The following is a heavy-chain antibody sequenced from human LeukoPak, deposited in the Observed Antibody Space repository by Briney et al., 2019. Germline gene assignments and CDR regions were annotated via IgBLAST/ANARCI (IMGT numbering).Heavy chain of an antibody. CDR1: GFTFSSYA. Sequence: AGGSLRLSCAASGFTFSSYAMHWVRQAPGKGLEWVAVISYDGSNKYYADSGKGRFTISRDNTKNTLYLQMNSLRAEDTAVYYCARDPYYYDSSGYYPGYWGQGTLVTVSS. V-gene: IGHV3-30-3*01. D-gene: IGHD3-22*01. J-gene: IGHJ4*02. CDR2: ISYDGSNK. CDR3: ARDPYYYDSSGYYPGY.